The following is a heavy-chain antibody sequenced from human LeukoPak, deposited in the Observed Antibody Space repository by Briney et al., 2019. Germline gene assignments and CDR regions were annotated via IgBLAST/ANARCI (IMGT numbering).Heavy chain of an antibody. Sequence: SVKVSCKASGGTFSSYAISWVRQAPGQGLEWMGRIIPILGIANYAQKFRGRVTITADKSTSTAYMELSSLRSEDTAVYYCARAGGSGSYYGMDVWGQGTTVTVSS. J-gene: IGHJ6*02. CDR1: GGTFSSYA. D-gene: IGHD3-10*01. CDR2: IIPILGIA. V-gene: IGHV1-69*04. CDR3: ARAGGSGSYYGMDV.